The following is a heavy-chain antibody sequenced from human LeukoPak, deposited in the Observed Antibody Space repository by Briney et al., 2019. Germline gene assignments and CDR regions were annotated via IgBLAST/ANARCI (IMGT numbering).Heavy chain of an antibody. CDR3: ARGRAITIFGVVIRTHWFDP. CDR1: GGSISSYY. D-gene: IGHD3-3*01. CDR2: INHSGST. V-gene: IGHV4-34*01. Sequence: SETLSLTCTVSGGSISSYYWSWIRQPPGKGLEWIGEINHSGSTNYNPSLKSRVTISVDTSKNQFSLKLSSVTAADTAVYYCARGRAITIFGVVIRTHWFDPWGQGTLVTVSS. J-gene: IGHJ5*02.